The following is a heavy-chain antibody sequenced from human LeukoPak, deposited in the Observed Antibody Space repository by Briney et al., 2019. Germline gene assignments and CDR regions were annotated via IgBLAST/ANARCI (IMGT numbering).Heavy chain of an antibody. CDR3: ARGLMMAVAGRGEFHY. CDR1: GGSISSYY. J-gene: IGHJ4*02. CDR2: IYYSGST. D-gene: IGHD6-13*01. Sequence: SETLSLTYIVSGGSISSYYWRWIRQPPGKGLEWIGYIYYSGSTNYNPSLKSRVTISVDTSKNQFSLKLSSVTAADTAVYYCARGLMMAVAGRGEFHYWGQGTLVTVSS. V-gene: IGHV4-59*01.